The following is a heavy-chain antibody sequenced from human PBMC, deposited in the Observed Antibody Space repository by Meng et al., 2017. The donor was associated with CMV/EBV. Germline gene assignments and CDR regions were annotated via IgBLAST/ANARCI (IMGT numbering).Heavy chain of an antibody. CDR3: ARESWNITIFGVVIRGWFDP. CDR2: INPSGGST. D-gene: IGHD3-3*01. CDR1: GYTFTSYY. J-gene: IGHJ5*02. Sequence: ASVKVSCKASGYTFTSYYMHWVRQAPGQGLEWMGIINPSGGSTSYAQKFQGRVTMTRDTSTSTVYMEPSSLRSEDTAVYYCARESWNITIFGVVIRGWFDPWGQGTLVTVSS. V-gene: IGHV1-46*01.